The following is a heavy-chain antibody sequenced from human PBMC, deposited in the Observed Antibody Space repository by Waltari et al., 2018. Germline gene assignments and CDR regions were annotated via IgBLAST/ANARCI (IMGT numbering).Heavy chain of an antibody. J-gene: IGHJ5*02. Sequence: EVQLVESGGGLVQPGGSLRLSCAGSGFTFTRHWMHWVRQAPGKGLVWVSRINIDESGTSYADSVKGRFTISRDNTKNTLYLQMNSLRAEDTAVYYCARSCGLRCHWFDPWGQGTLVTVSS. CDR2: INIDESGT. V-gene: IGHV3-74*01. CDR1: GFTFTRHW. D-gene: IGHD4-17*01. CDR3: ARSCGLRCHWFDP.